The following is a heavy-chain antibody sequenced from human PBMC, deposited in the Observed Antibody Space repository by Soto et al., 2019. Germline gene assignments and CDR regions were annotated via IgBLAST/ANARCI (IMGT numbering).Heavy chain of an antibody. J-gene: IGHJ4*02. CDR2: ISYDGSNK. CDR3: AKVGQQLAADY. D-gene: IGHD6-13*01. Sequence: VQLVESGGGVVQPGRSLRLSCAASGFTFSSYGMHWVRQAPGKGLEWVAVISYDGSNKYYADSVKGRFTISRDNSKNTLYLQMNSLRAEDTAVYYCAKVGQQLAADYWGQGTLVTVSS. V-gene: IGHV3-30*18. CDR1: GFTFSSYG.